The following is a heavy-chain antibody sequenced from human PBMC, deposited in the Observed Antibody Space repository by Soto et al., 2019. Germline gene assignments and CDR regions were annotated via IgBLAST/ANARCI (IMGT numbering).Heavy chain of an antibody. J-gene: IGHJ6*03. CDR3: ARQVLGELHYYHYHMYV. D-gene: IGHD3-10*01. Sequence: PSETLSLTCTVSGGSISSYYWSWIRQPPGKGLEWIGYIYYSGSTNYNPSLKSRVTISVDTSKNQFSLKLSSVTAADTAVYYCARQVLGELHYYHYHMYVWGQGTSVTVSS. CDR1: GGSISSYY. CDR2: IYYSGST. V-gene: IGHV4-59*08.